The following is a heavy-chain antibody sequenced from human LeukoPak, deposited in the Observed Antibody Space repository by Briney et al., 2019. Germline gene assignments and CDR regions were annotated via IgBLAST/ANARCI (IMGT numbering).Heavy chain of an antibody. V-gene: IGHV4-34*01. D-gene: IGHD6-13*01. CDR1: GGSFSGYY. CDR3: AGRPSHSSSWSVDY. CDR2: INHSGST. Sequence: SETLSLTCAVYGGSFSGYYWSWIRQPPGKGLEWIGEINHSGSTNYNPSLTSRVTISVDTSKNQFSLKLSSVTAADTAVYYCAGRPSHSSSWSVDYWGQGTLVTVSS. J-gene: IGHJ4*02.